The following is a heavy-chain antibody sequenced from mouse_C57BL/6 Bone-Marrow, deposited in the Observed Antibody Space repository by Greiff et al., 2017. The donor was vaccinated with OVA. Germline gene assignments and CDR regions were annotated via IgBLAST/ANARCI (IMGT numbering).Heavy chain of an antibody. CDR1: GYTFTDYY. V-gene: IGHV1-19*01. Sequence: VQLQQSGPVLVKPGASVKMSCKASGYTFTDYYMNWVKQSHGKSLEWIGVINPYNGGTSYKQKFKGKATLTVDKSSSTAYMEINSLTSEDSAVYYCARGRDYYGSSSDFAYWGQGTLVTVSA. J-gene: IGHJ3*01. D-gene: IGHD1-1*01. CDR2: INPYNGGT. CDR3: ARGRDYYGSSSDFAY.